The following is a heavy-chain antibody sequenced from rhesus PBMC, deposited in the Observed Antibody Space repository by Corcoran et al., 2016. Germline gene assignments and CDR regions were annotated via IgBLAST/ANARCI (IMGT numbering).Heavy chain of an antibody. CDR3: ARYSNYIDY. CDR2: INGDSGST. V-gene: IGHV4-80*01. D-gene: IGHD2-15*01. Sequence: QVQLQESGPGLVKPSETLSLTCAVSGGSFSSYWWSWIRQPPGKGLEWIGGINGDSGSTNSNPSLEGRVTISKDASKNQFSLKLSSVTAADTAVYYCARYSNYIDYWGQGVLVTVSS. J-gene: IGHJ4*01. CDR1: GGSFSSYW.